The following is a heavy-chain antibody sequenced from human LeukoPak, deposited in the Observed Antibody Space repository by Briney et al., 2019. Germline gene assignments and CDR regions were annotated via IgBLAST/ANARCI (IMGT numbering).Heavy chain of an antibody. J-gene: IGHJ3*02. CDR1: GGSISSYY. CDR2: IYYSGST. D-gene: IGHD3-22*01. CDR3: ASHPYYYDSSGYYGLDI. V-gene: IGHV4-59*08. Sequence: SETLSLTCTVSGGSISSYYWSWIRQPPGKGLEWIGYIYYSGSTNYNPSLKSRVTILVDTSKNQFSLKLSSVTAADTAVYYCASHPYYYDSSGYYGLDIWGQGTMVTVSS.